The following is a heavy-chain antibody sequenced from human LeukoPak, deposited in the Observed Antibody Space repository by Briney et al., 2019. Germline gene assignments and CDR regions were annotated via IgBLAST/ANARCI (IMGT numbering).Heavy chain of an antibody. V-gene: IGHV1-2*06. J-gene: IGHJ4*02. D-gene: IGHD1-26*01. Sequence: ASVKVSCKASGYTFTGYYMHWVRQAPGQGLEWMGRINPNSGGTDYAQKCQGRVTMTTDTSTSTAYMELRSLRSDDTAVYYCARDLDQYSGRFGGFGHDFWGQGTLVTVSS. CDR2: INPNSGGT. CDR1: GYTFTGYY. CDR3: ARDLDQYSGRFGGFGHDF.